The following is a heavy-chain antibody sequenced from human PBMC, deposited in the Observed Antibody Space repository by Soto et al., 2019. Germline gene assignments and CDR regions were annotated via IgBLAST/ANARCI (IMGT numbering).Heavy chain of an antibody. Sequence: QVQLVQSGAEVKKPGASVKVSCKASGYTFTSYDINWVRQATGQGLEWMGWMNPNSGNTGYAQKFQGRVTMTRNTSISTAYMELSSLRSDDTAVYYCARDRGYCSSTSCYTGYYYGMDVWGQGTTVTVSS. J-gene: IGHJ6*02. CDR1: GYTFTSYD. CDR2: MNPNSGNT. CDR3: ARDRGYCSSTSCYTGYYYGMDV. D-gene: IGHD2-2*02. V-gene: IGHV1-8*01.